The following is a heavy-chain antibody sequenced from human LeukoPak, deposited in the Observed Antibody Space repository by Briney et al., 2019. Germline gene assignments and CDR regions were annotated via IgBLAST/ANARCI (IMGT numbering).Heavy chain of an antibody. CDR2: INHSGST. CDR3: ARGLGDYYDTSGYYYAVPAH. D-gene: IGHD3-22*01. Sequence: SETLSLTCAVYGGSFSGYYWSWIRQPPGKGLEWIGEINHSGSTNYNPSLKSRVTISVDTSKNQFSLKLSSVTAADTAVYYCARGLGDYYDTSGYYYAVPAHWGQGTLVTVSS. CDR1: GGSFSGYY. J-gene: IGHJ4*02. V-gene: IGHV4-34*01.